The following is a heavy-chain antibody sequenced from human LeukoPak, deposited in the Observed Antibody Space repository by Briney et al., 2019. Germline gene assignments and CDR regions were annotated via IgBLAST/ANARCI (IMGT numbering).Heavy chain of an antibody. D-gene: IGHD3-9*01. Sequence: GGSLRLSCAASGFTFDDYAMHWVRQAPGKGLEWVSGISWNSGSIGYADSVKGRFTISRDNAKNSLYLQMNSLSAEDTALYYCAKDTASNYDILTGYHDYWGQGTLVTVSS. CDR2: ISWNSGSI. CDR3: AKDTASNYDILTGYHDY. V-gene: IGHV3-9*01. J-gene: IGHJ4*02. CDR1: GFTFDDYA.